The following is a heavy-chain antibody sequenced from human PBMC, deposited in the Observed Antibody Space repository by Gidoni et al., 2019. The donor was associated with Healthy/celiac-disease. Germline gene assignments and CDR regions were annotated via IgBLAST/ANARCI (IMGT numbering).Heavy chain of an antibody. CDR3: AKDNSIGGSWVDY. V-gene: IGHV3-9*01. J-gene: IGHJ4*02. D-gene: IGHD6-13*01. CDR2: ISWNSGSI. Sequence: EVQLVESGGGLVQPGRSLRLSCAASGFPFDDYAMHWVRQAPGKGLEWVSGISWNSGSIGYADSVKGRFTISRDNAKNSLYLQMNSLRAEDTALYYCAKDNSIGGSWVDYWGQGTLVTVSS. CDR1: GFPFDDYA.